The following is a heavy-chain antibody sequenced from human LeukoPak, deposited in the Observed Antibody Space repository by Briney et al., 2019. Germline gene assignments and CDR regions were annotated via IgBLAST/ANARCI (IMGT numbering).Heavy chain of an antibody. V-gene: IGHV3-7*01. CDR3: ARFRVSAFDI. J-gene: IGHJ3*02. CDR2: IKQDGSDK. Sequence: PGGSLRLSCAASGFTFSNYWMTRVRQAPGKGLEWVANIKQDGSDKYYVDSVKGRFTISRDNAKSSLYLQMNSLRAEDTAVYYCARFRVSAFDIWGQGTMVTVSS. CDR1: GFTFSNYW.